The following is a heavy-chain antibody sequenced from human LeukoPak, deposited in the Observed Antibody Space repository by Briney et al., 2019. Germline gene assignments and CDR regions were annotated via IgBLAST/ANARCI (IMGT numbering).Heavy chain of an antibody. V-gene: IGHV4-34*01. CDR2: INHSGST. J-gene: IGHJ4*02. D-gene: IGHD6-19*01. CDR3: ARGPIIAVAGSSGFDY. CDR1: GGSFSGYY. Sequence: SETLPLTCAVYGGSFSGYYWSWIRQPPGKGLEWIGEINHSGSTNYNPSLKSRVTISVDTSKNQFSLKLSSVTAADTAVYYCARGPIIAVAGSSGFDYWGQGTLVTVSS.